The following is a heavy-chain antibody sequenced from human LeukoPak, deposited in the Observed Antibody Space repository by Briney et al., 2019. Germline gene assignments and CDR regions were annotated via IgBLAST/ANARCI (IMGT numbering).Heavy chain of an antibody. Sequence: SQTLSLTCTVSGGSISSGGYYWSWIRQHPGKGLEWIGYIYYSGSTYYNPSLKSRVTISVDTSKNQFSLKLSSVTAADTAVYYCRGAHNYGDYQDYWGQGTLVTVSS. J-gene: IGHJ4*02. D-gene: IGHD4-17*01. CDR2: IYYSGST. V-gene: IGHV4-31*03. CDR1: GGSISSGGYY. CDR3: RGAHNYGDYQDY.